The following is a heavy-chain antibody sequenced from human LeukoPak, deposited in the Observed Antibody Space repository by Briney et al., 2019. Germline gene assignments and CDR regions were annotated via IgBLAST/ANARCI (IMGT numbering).Heavy chain of an antibody. V-gene: IGHV1-46*01. CDR1: GYTFTSYY. CDR3: ARGRLMVYASPFAY. CDR2: INPSVGSA. D-gene: IGHD2-8*01. J-gene: IGHJ4*02. Sequence: ASVKVSCKASGYTFTSYYMHWGRQAPGQGLKGRGIINPSVGSASSAQTFQGRVTMTKDKPTTTVSMELSSLRSEDTAVYYCARGRLMVYASPFAYWGQGTLVTVSS.